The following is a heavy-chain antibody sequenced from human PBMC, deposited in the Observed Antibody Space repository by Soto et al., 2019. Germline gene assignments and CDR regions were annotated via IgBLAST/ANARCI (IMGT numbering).Heavy chain of an antibody. V-gene: IGHV3-48*02. CDR3: ARAAAWDTVLMVPLNYGMDV. CDR1: GFTFSSYS. J-gene: IGHJ6*02. D-gene: IGHD2-8*01. CDR2: ISSSSSTI. Sequence: PGGSLRLSCAASGFTFSSYSMNWVRQAPGKGLEWVSYISSSSSTIYYADSVKGRFTISRDNAKNSLYLQMNSLRDEDTAVYYCARAAAWDTVLMVPLNYGMDVWGQGTTFTVSS.